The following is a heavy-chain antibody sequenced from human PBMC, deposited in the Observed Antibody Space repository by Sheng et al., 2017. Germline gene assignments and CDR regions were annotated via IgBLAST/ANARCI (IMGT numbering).Heavy chain of an antibody. J-gene: IGHJ6*03. CDR3: AIYGSGSYSDYYYYYMDV. Sequence: EVQLVESGGGLVQPGGSLRLSCAASGFTFSSYEMNWVRQAPGKGLEWVSYISSSGSTIYYADSVKGRFTISRDNAKNSLYLQMNSLRAEDTAVYYCAIYGSGSYSDYYYYYMDVWGQGTTVTVSS. V-gene: IGHV3-48*03. CDR2: ISSSGSTI. CDR1: GFTFSSYE. D-gene: IGHD3-10*01.